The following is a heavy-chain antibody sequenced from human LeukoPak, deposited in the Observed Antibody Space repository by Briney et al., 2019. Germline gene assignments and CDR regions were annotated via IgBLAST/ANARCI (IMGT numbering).Heavy chain of an antibody. D-gene: IGHD2-15*01. Sequence: SETLSLTCTVSGGSISDYYWSWIRQPPGKGLEWIGYLYYSGSPNYNPSLTGRVAIPIDTSKNQFSLKLTSVTAADTALYYCASHLLGSTGGNYYTVGFDSWGRGTLVTVSS. J-gene: IGHJ4*02. CDR2: LYYSGSP. V-gene: IGHV4-59*01. CDR3: ASHLLGSTGGNYYTVGFDS. CDR1: GGSISDYY.